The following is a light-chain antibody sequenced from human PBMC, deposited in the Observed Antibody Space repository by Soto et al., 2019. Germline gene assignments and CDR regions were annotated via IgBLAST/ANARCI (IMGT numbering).Light chain of an antibody. V-gene: IGLV2-14*01. J-gene: IGLJ2*01. CDR2: EVT. CDR3: SSYTSSNTLI. Sequence: QSALTQPASVSGSPGQSITISCTGTSSDVGGYNYVSWYQQYPGKAPKVMIYEVTNRPSRVSSRFSGSKSGNTASLTISGLQAEDEADYYCSSYTSSNTLIFGGGTKLTVL. CDR1: SSDVGGYNY.